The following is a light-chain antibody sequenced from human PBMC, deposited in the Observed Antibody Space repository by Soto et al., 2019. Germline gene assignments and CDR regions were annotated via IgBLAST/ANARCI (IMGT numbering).Light chain of an antibody. CDR3: QQRSNWPPFT. CDR2: DAS. CDR1: QSVSSN. V-gene: IGKV3-11*01. Sequence: EIVMTQSPATLSLSPVERATLSSRASQSVSSNLAWYQQKPGQAPRLLIYDASNRATGIPARFSGSGSGTDFTLTISSLEPEDFAVYYCQQRSNWPPFTFGPGTKVDN. J-gene: IGKJ3*01.